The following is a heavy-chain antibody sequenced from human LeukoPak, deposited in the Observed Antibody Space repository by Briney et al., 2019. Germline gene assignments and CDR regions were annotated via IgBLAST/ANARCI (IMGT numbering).Heavy chain of an antibody. CDR1: GYTLTELS. CDR2: FDPEDGET. CDR3: ATRGYYSSTSCLYYYYYYGMDV. J-gene: IGHJ6*02. D-gene: IGHD2-2*01. Sequence: ASVKVSCKVSGYTLTELSMHWVRRAPGKGLEWMGGFDPEDGETIYAQKFQGRVTMTEDTSTDTAYMELSSLRSEDTAVYYCATRGYYSSTSCLYYYYYYGMDVWGQGTTVTVSS. V-gene: IGHV1-24*01.